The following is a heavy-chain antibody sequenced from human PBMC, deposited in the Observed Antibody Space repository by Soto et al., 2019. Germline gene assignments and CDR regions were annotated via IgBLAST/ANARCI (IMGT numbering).Heavy chain of an antibody. Sequence: SETLSLTCAVYGGSFSGYYWSWIRQPPGKGLEWIGEINHSGSTNYNPSLKSRVTISVDTSKNQFSLKLSSVTAADTAVYYCARGQFEYSSSLNDNWFDPWGQGTLVTVSS. CDR1: GGSFSGYY. CDR2: INHSGST. J-gene: IGHJ5*02. V-gene: IGHV4-34*01. CDR3: ARGQFEYSSSLNDNWFDP. D-gene: IGHD6-6*01.